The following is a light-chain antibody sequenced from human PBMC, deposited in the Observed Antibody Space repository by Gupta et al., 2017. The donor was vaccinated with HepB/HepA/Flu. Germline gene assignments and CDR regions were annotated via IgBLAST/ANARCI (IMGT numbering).Light chain of an antibody. Sequence: QSVSTQPPSVSPAPGQTVTISCTGSSSNIGADYDVTWYQHPPATAPKRLIYGNNKRPSSVPDRFSGSKSGTTASLAITALQAEDEADYHCQSYDTSLNSVIFGGGTKLTVL. V-gene: IGLV1-40*01. J-gene: IGLJ2*01. CDR2: GNN. CDR1: SSNIGADYD. CDR3: QSYDTSLNSVI.